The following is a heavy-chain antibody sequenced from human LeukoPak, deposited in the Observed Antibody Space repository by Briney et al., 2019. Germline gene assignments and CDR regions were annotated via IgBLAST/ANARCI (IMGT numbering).Heavy chain of an antibody. CDR3: ARQYYYDSSGYWAQPFDY. CDR1: GYSFTSNW. V-gene: IGHV5-51*01. D-gene: IGHD3-22*01. J-gene: IGHJ4*02. CDR2: IYPGDSDT. Sequence: GESLKISCKGSGYSFTSNWIGWVRQMPGKGLEWMGIIYPGDSDTRYSPSFQGQVTISADKSISTAYLQWSSLKASDTAMYYCARQYYYDSSGYWAQPFDYWGQGTLVTVSS.